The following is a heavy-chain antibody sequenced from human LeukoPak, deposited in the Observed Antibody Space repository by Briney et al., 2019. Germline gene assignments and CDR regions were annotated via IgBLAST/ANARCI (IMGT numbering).Heavy chain of an antibody. CDR3: ARDRGGTFEFDY. Sequence: ASVKVSCKASGHTFTTYNFYWVRQAPGQGLEWMGIVDPSDGATSYAQKFRGRVAMTRDMSTSTVYLELESLRSDDTALYYCARDRGGTFEFDYWGQGTLVTVSS. CDR2: VDPSDGAT. J-gene: IGHJ4*02. D-gene: IGHD1-14*01. CDR1: GHTFTTYN. V-gene: IGHV1-46*01.